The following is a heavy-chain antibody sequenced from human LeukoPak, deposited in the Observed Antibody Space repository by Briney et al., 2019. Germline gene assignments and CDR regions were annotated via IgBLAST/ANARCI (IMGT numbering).Heavy chain of an antibody. D-gene: IGHD4-17*01. J-gene: IGHJ3*02. CDR3: ARDPNGDYIGTFDM. CDR1: GFTFSSYA. Sequence: PGRSLRLSYAASGFTFSSYAMHWVRQAPGKGLEWVAVISYDGSNKYYADSVQGRFAISRDNSKNTLYLQMNSLRVEDTAVYFCARDPNGDYIGTFDMWGRGTMVSVSS. CDR2: ISYDGSNK. V-gene: IGHV3-30*09.